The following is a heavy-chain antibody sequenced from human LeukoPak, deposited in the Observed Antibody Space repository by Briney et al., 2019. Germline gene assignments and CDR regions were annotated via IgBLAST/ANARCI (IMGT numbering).Heavy chain of an antibody. J-gene: IGHJ1*01. D-gene: IGHD6-19*01. V-gene: IGHV1-18*01. CDR1: GYTFTSYG. CDR2: ISAYNGNT. Sequence: ASVKVSCKASGYTFTSYGISWVRQAPGQGLEWMGWISAYNGNTNYAQKLQGRVTMTTDTSTSTAYMELRSPRSDDTAVYYCASCSGFEAMAEYFQHWGQGTLVTVSS. CDR3: ASCSGFEAMAEYFQH.